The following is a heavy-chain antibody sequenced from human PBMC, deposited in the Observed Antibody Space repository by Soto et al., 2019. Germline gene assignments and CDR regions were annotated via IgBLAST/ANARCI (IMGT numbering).Heavy chain of an antibody. CDR3: AREAGYCSRTSCYRRAFDT. CDR2: INTDGGST. V-gene: IGHV3-74*01. CDR1: GFTFSGYW. D-gene: IGHD2-2*01. J-gene: IGHJ3*02. Sequence: EVQLVESGGDLVQPGGSLRLSCAASGFTFSGYWMHWVRQVPGKGLVWVSRINTDGGSTSYADSVKGRFTISRDNAKNTLFLQMTGLRVDDTSVYYCAREAGYCSRTSCYRRAFDTWGQGTMVTVSS.